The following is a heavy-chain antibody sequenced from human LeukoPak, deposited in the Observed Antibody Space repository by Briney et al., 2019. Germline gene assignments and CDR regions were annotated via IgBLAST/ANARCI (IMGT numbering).Heavy chain of an antibody. CDR1: GYTFTSYG. CDR2: ISAYNGNT. Sequence: GASVKVSCKASGYTFTSYGISWVRQAPGQGLEWMGWISAYNGNTNYAQKLQGRVTMTTDTSTSTAYMELRSLRSDDTAVYYCARDPRYFDWSLIGGWFDPWGQGTLVTVSS. CDR3: ARDPRYFDWSLIGGWFDP. D-gene: IGHD3-9*01. J-gene: IGHJ5*02. V-gene: IGHV1-18*01.